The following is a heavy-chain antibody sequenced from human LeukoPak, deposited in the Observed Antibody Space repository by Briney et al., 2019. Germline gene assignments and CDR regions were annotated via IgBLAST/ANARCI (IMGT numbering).Heavy chain of an antibody. Sequence: PGRSLRLSCAASGFTFSSYAMHWVRKAPGKGLGGWAVISYDGSNKYYADSVKGRFTISRDISKSTVYLHMNNLSAEDTAVYYCAGGKSYGTGARPGYFNYWGQGILVTVSS. V-gene: IGHV3-30*14. D-gene: IGHD3-10*01. CDR1: GFTFSSYA. CDR3: AGGKSYGTGARPGYFNY. J-gene: IGHJ4*02. CDR2: ISYDGSNK.